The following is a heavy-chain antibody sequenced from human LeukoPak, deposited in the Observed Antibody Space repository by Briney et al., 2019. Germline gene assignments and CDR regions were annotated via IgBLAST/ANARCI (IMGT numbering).Heavy chain of an antibody. CDR1: GFTFSRHG. Sequence: GGSLRLSCAPSGFTFSRHGMHWVRQAPGKGLEWVAIISNDGSRKYYAHSVESRFTISRDNSKNTLYLQMDSLRAEDTAVYYCARDRAWNYFDYWGQGTLVTVSS. J-gene: IGHJ4*02. D-gene: IGHD3-3*01. CDR3: ARDRAWNYFDY. CDR2: ISNDGSRK. V-gene: IGHV3-30*03.